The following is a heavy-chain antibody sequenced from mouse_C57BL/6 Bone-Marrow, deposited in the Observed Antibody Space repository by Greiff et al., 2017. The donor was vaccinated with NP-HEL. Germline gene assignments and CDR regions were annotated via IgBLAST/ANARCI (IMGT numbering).Heavy chain of an antibody. CDR1: GFTFSDFY. CDR3: ARDAGGPFDY. V-gene: IGHV7-1*01. J-gene: IGHJ2*01. Sequence: EVKLVESGGGLVQSGRSLRLSCATSGFTFSDFYMEWVRQAPGKGLEWIAASRNKANDYTTEYSASVKGRFIVSRDTSQSILYLQMNALRAEDTAIYYGARDAGGPFDYWGQGTTLTVSS. CDR2: SRNKANDYTT.